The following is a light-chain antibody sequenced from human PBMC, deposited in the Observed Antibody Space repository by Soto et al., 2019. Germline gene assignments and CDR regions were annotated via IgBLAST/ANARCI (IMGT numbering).Light chain of an antibody. CDR2: DAS. CDR3: QQYNNWPPGT. Sequence: EIVLTQSPATLSLSPGERATLSCRASQSVSSYLAWYQQKPGQAPRLLIYDASNRATGIPARFSGSGSGTDFTLTISSLEPKDFAVYFCQQYNNWPPGTFGQGTKLQIK. V-gene: IGKV3-11*01. CDR1: QSVSSY. J-gene: IGKJ2*02.